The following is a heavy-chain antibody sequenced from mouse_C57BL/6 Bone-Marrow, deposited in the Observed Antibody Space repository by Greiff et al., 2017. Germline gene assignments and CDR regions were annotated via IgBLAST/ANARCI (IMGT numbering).Heavy chain of an antibody. CDR3: ARDSNYGEGFAY. V-gene: IGHV1-18*01. Sequence: EVQLQQSGPELVKPGASVKIPCKASGYTFTDYNMDWVKQSHGKSLEWMGDINPNNGGTIYNQKFKGKATLTVDKSSSTAYMELRSLTSEDTAVYYCARDSNYGEGFAYWGQVTLVTVSA. J-gene: IGHJ3*01. CDR1: GYTFTDYN. CDR2: INPNNGGT. D-gene: IGHD2-5*01.